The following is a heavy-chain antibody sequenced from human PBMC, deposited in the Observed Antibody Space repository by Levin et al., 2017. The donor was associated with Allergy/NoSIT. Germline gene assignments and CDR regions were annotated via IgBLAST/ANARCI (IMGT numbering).Heavy chain of an antibody. CDR2: ISPNSGGT. V-gene: IGHV1-2*02. Sequence: ASVKVSCMASGYTFTAFYIHWVRQAPGQGFEWMGWISPNSGGTNYAQKFQGRVTMTRDTSISTTYMELSTLRSDDTAIYYCVREDGGSSPFDCWGQGTLVTVSS. CDR1: GYTFTAFY. J-gene: IGHJ4*02. CDR3: VREDGGSSPFDC. D-gene: IGHD6-6*01.